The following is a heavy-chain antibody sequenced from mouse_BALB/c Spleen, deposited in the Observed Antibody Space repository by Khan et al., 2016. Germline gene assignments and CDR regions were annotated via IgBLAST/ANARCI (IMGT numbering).Heavy chain of an antibody. Sequence: EVELVESGGGLVKPGGSLKLSCAASGFTFSDYYMYWVSQTPEKRLEWVATISDGGSYTYYPHSVKGRFTISRDNANLYLHMSSLKSEETAMYYCARDLNWYFDVWGAGTTFTVSS. J-gene: IGHJ1*01. V-gene: IGHV5-4*02. CDR1: GFTFSDYY. CDR2: ISDGGSYT. CDR3: ARDLNWYFDV.